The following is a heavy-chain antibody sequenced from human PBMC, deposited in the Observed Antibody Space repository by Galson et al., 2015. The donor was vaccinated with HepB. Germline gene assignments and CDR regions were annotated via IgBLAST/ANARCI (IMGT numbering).Heavy chain of an antibody. Sequence: SLRLSCAASGFTVSNNYMTWVRQAPGKGLEWISIIHRGGTTYYADSVKGRFTISRDNSKNTLLLQMNILRAEDTAVYYCARGVPDYYGSGNYYPPFDYWGQGTLVTVSS. D-gene: IGHD3-10*01. CDR3: ARGVPDYYGSGNYYPPFDY. J-gene: IGHJ4*02. V-gene: IGHV3-66*01. CDR1: GFTVSNNY. CDR2: IHRGGTT.